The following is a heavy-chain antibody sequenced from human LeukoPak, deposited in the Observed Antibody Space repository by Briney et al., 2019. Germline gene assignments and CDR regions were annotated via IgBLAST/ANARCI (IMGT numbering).Heavy chain of an antibody. CDR2: ILYAGSNK. CDR3: ARGGGQVPFDY. D-gene: IGHD2-15*01. V-gene: IGHV3-30*04. Sequence: GGSLSLSCAASGFIFSSYAMHWIRQAPGKGLEWVAVILYAGSNKYYADSVKGRFTISKDNSKNTLYLQMNSLRAEDTAVYYCARGGGQVPFDYWGQRTLVTVSS. CDR1: GFIFSSYA. J-gene: IGHJ4*02.